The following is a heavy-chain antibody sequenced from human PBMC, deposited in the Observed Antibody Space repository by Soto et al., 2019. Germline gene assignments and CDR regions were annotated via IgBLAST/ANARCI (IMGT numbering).Heavy chain of an antibody. CDR2: IIPIFGTA. CDR1: GGTFSSYA. D-gene: IGHD6-19*01. V-gene: IGHV1-69*13. CDR3: ARKLPTVTFSSGWVYYYYGMDV. Sequence: ASVKVSCKASGGTFSSYAISWVRQAPGQGLEWMGGIIPIFGTANYAQKFQGRVTITADESTSTAYMELSSLRSEDTAVYYCARKLPTVTFSSGWVYYYYGMDVWGQGXTVTVYS. J-gene: IGHJ6*02.